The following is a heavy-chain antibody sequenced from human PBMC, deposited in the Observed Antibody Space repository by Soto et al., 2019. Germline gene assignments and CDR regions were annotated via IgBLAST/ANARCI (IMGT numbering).Heavy chain of an antibody. CDR1: GFIVSTSY. Sequence: EVQLVESGGGLVQPGGSLRLSCAVSGFIVSTSYMSWVRQAPGKGLQWVSIIYNDGSTYYADSVKGRFTVSRDDSKNTLYLEILGLRAEDTAVYYCARDSYTRYWGQGTLVTVSS. V-gene: IGHV3-66*01. CDR2: IYNDGST. D-gene: IGHD4-4*01. CDR3: ARDSYTRY. J-gene: IGHJ4*02.